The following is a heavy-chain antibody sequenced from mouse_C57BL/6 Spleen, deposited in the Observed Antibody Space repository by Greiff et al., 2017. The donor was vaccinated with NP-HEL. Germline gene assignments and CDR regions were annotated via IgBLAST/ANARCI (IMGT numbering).Heavy chain of an antibody. Sequence: VQLQQSGPGLVKPSQSLSLTCSVTGYSITSGYYWNWIRQFPGNKLEWMGYISYDGSNNYNPSLKHRISITRDPSKNQFFLKLNSVTTEDTATYYGARATNYYGSSHYFDYWGQGTTLTVSS. D-gene: IGHD1-1*01. CDR2: ISYDGSN. CDR1: GYSITSGYY. J-gene: IGHJ2*01. CDR3: ARATNYYGSSHYFDY. V-gene: IGHV3-6*01.